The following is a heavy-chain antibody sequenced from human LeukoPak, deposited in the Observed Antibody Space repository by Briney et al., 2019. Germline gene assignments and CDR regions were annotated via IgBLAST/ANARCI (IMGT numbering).Heavy chain of an antibody. CDR3: AREVEGIDY. Sequence: GGSLRLSCAASGFTFSSYEMNWVRQAPGKGLEWVSYISSSGSTIYYADSVKGRFTISRDSAKNSLYLQMNSLRAEDTAVYYCAREVEGIDYRGQGTLVTVSS. CDR1: GFTFSSYE. D-gene: IGHD2-15*01. CDR2: ISSSGSTI. J-gene: IGHJ4*02. V-gene: IGHV3-48*03.